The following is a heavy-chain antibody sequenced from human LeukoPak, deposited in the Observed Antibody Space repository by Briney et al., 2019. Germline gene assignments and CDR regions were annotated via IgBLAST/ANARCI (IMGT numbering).Heavy chain of an antibody. CDR2: IDPGSGGT. V-gene: IGHV1-46*04. CDR3: ATGGSSSSPPPNMDV. CDR1: GYTFINYY. D-gene: IGHD6-13*01. Sequence: ASVKVSCKASGYTFINYYMHWVRQPPGQGLEWMGIIDPGSGGTTYAQKLQGRVTMTRDTSTSTVYMELSSLRSEDTAMYYCATGGSSSSPPPNMDVWGQGTKVTVSS. J-gene: IGHJ6*02.